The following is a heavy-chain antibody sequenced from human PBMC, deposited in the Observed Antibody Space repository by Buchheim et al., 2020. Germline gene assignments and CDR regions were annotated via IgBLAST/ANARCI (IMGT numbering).Heavy chain of an antibody. CDR2: INSNSDSK. J-gene: IGHJ4*02. CDR1: GFTLSSYS. D-gene: IGHD2-15*01. CDR3: ARKSGGLDY. Sequence: EVQLVESGGGLVQPGGSLRLSCVASGFTLSSYSMNWVRQAPGKGLEWVSYINSNSDSKHYADSVKGRFTISRDNAKNSLYLQMNSLRAEDTARYYCARKSGGLDYWGQGTL. V-gene: IGHV3-48*04.